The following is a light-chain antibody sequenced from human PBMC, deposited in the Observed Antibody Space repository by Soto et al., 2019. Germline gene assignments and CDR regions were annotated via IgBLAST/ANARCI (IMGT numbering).Light chain of an antibody. Sequence: DIVMTQSPDSLAVSLGERATINCKSRQSVLSSSNNKNYLAWYQQKPGQPPRLLIYWAATRESGVPDRFSGSESGTDLPLTISRLQAEDVAVYYCQQYFSSLSYTFGQGTKLEIK. J-gene: IGKJ2*01. CDR3: QQYFSSLSYT. CDR2: WAA. V-gene: IGKV4-1*01. CDR1: QSVLSSSNNKNY.